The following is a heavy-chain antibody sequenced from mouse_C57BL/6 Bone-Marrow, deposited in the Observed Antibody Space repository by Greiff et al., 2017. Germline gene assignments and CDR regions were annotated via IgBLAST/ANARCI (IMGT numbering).Heavy chain of an antibody. CDR3: SSFDGNYFDF. J-gene: IGHJ2*01. CDR2: IDPEIGDT. Sequence: VQLQQSGAELVRPGASVKLSCTASGFNIKDDYIHWVKQRPEQGLEWIGWIDPEIGDTKYASKFQGKATITSDTSSTTAYLQLSSLPSEDTAVYYCSSFDGNYFDFWGQGTPLTVAS. V-gene: IGHV14-4*01. D-gene: IGHD2-3*01. CDR1: GFNIKDDY.